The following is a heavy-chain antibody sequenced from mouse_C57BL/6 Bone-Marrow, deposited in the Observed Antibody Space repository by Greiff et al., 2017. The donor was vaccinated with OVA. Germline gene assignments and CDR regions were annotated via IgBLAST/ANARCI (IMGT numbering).Heavy chain of an antibody. CDR2: IYPGGGYT. CDR3: ARQVGLLSMDY. Sequence: LEESGAELVRPGTSVKMSCKASGYTFTNYWIGWAKQRPGHGLEWIGDIYPGGGYTNYNEKFKGKATLTADKSSSTAYMQFSSLTSEDSAIYYCARQVGLLSMDYWGQGTSVTVSS. J-gene: IGHJ4*01. V-gene: IGHV1-63*01. D-gene: IGHD1-1*01. CDR1: GYTFTNYW.